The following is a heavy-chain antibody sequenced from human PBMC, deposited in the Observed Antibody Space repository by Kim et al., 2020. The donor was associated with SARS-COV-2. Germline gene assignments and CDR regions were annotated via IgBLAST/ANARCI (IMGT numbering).Heavy chain of an antibody. Sequence: GGSLRLSCAASGFTFSSYGMHWVRQAPGKGLEWVAVISYDGSNKYYADSVKGRFTISRDNSKNTLYLQMNSLRAEDTAVYYCAKSKVFHDAFDIWGQGTMVTVSS. D-gene: IGHD2-21*01. CDR1: GFTFSSYG. CDR2: ISYDGSNK. CDR3: AKSKVFHDAFDI. V-gene: IGHV3-30*18. J-gene: IGHJ3*02.